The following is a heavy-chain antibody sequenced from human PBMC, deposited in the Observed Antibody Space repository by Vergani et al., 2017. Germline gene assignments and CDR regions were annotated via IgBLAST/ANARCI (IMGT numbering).Heavy chain of an antibody. V-gene: IGHV1-24*01. CDR3: ATKPLYNWNLRGPYYYGMDV. D-gene: IGHD1-1*01. Sequence: QVQLVQSGAEVKKPGASVKVSCKVSGYTLTELSMHWVRQAPGKGLEWMGGFDPEDGETIYAQKFQGRVTMTEDTSTDTAYMELSSLRSEDTAVYYCATKPLYNWNLRGPYYYGMDVWCQGTTVTVSS. CDR1: GYTLTELS. CDR2: FDPEDGET. J-gene: IGHJ6*02.